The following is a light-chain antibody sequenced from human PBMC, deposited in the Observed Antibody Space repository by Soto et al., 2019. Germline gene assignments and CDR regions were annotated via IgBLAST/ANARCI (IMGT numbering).Light chain of an antibody. CDR2: LEGSGSY. Sequence: LVLTQSSSASASLGSSVKLTCTLSSGHSSYIIAWHQQQPGKAPRYLMKLEGSGSYNKGSGVPDRFSGSSSGADRYLTISTLQSEDEADYYCETWDSNTRVFGGGTKLTVL. CDR3: ETWDSNTRV. J-gene: IGLJ3*02. V-gene: IGLV4-60*03. CDR1: SGHSSYI.